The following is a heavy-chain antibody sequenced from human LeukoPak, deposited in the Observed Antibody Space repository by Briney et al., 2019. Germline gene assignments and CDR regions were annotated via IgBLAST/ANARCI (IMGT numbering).Heavy chain of an antibody. J-gene: IGHJ6*02. CDR1: GYTFTTYG. CDR3: ARDPRGIAVAGYYYYGMDV. CDR2: IIPIFGTA. Sequence: SVKVSCKASGYTFTTYGISWVRQAPGQGLEWMGGIIPIFGTANYAQKFQGRVTITADESTSTAYMELSSLRSEDTAVYYCARDPRGIAVAGYYYYGMDVWGQGTTVTVSS. D-gene: IGHD6-19*01. V-gene: IGHV1-69*13.